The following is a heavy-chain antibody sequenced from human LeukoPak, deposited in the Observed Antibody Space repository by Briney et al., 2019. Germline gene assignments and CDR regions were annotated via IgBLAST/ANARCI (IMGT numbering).Heavy chain of an antibody. CDR3: ATDSYDYT. D-gene: IGHD4-11*01. CDR2: ISGSGGST. J-gene: IGHJ5*02. V-gene: IGHV3-23*01. CDR1: GFTFSSYA. Sequence: PGGSLRLSCAASGFTFSSYAMSWVRQAPGKGLEWVSAISGSGGSTYYADSVQGRFTISRDNSKNTLYLQLNSLQTADTAVYYCATDSYDYTWGQGTLVTVSS.